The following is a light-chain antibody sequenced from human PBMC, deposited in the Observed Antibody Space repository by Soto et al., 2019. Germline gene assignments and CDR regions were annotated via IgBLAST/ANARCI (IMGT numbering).Light chain of an antibody. Sequence: EIVLTQSPGTLSLAPGERATLSCRASQGVSRGLAWYQQRPGQSPRLLISGASMRASGVPVRFIGSGSGTDFTLTITRLEPEDFAVYYCQQYGGSPITFGLGTRLENK. J-gene: IGKJ5*01. CDR1: QGVSRG. CDR3: QQYGGSPIT. V-gene: IGKV3-20*01. CDR2: GAS.